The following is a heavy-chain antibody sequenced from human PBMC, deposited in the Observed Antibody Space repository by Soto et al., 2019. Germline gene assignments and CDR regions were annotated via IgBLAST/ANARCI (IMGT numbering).Heavy chain of an antibody. CDR2: IFDNGDG. V-gene: IGHV4-59*01. CDR1: GVSSTSFY. D-gene: IGHD1-1*01. J-gene: IGHJ4*02. CDR3: ARGRGSKWYNFYS. Sequence: QVRLQESGPGLVRPSETLSLTCTVSGVSSTSFYWSWIRQSPGTGLEWIGYIFDNGDGKYNPSLMRRLTMSISMSTKEFSPMPKSLTAAERAMCSWARGRGSKWYNFYSWGEGTLVTVSS.